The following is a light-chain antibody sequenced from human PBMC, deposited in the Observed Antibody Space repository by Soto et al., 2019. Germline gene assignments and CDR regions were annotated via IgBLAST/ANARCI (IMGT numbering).Light chain of an antibody. V-gene: IGLV4-69*01. CDR3: QTWGTGIRV. Sequence: QLVLTQSPSASASLGASVKLTCTLSSGHNNYAIAWHQQQPEKGPRYLMKINSDGSHTKGDGIPDRFSGSRSGTERSLTISSLQSEDEADYYCQTWGTGIRVFGGGTKLTVL. CDR1: SGHNNYA. CDR2: INSDGSH. J-gene: IGLJ3*02.